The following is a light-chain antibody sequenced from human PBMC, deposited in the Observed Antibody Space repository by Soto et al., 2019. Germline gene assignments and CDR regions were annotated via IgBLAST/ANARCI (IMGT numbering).Light chain of an antibody. Sequence: EIVLTQSPATLSVSPGERATLSCRASQSISSNLVWYQQKPGQAPRLLIYGASTRASGIPARFSGRGSGTEFTLTISSLQSEDFAVYYCQQYNNWPRTFGQGTKVDI. CDR2: GAS. V-gene: IGKV3-15*01. CDR1: QSISSN. CDR3: QQYNNWPRT. J-gene: IGKJ1*01.